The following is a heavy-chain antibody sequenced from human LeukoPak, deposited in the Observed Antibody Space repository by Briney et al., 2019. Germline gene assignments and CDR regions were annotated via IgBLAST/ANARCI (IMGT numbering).Heavy chain of an antibody. CDR2: IGIGSNKI. Sequence: GGSLRLSCAASGFTLRSYTMNWVRQAPGKGLEWVSSIGIGSNKIYYADSVKGRFIISRDNAKNSVYLQMNSLRAEDTAVYYCARRYCSSTSCYEGAFDIWGQGTMVTVSS. D-gene: IGHD2-2*01. CDR1: GFTLRSYT. V-gene: IGHV3-21*01. CDR3: ARRYCSSTSCYEGAFDI. J-gene: IGHJ3*02.